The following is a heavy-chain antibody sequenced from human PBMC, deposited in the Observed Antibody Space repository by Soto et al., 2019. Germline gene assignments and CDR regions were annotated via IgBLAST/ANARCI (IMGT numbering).Heavy chain of an antibody. J-gene: IGHJ4*02. CDR3: ARDSSGWNYYFDY. Sequence: SETLFLTCTVSGDSISSSTSYWGWIRQPPGKGLEWIASIYYSGSTYYNPSLQSRVTISVATSKNQFSLRLSSVTAADTAVYYCARDSSGWNYYFDYWGQGTLVTVSS. CDR1: GDSISSSTSY. V-gene: IGHV4-39*01. CDR2: IYYSGST. D-gene: IGHD6-19*01.